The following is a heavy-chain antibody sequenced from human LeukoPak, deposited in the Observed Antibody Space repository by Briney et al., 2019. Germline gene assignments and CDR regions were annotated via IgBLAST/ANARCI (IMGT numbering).Heavy chain of an antibody. CDR1: GLTFSSYG. D-gene: IGHD2-2*01. CDR3: AKDFDQSPLVVVPAATQPLDD. CDR2: IRYDESNK. J-gene: IGHJ4*02. Sequence: GGSLRLSCVASGLTFSSYGMHWVRQAPGKGLEWVAFIRYDESNKYYADSVKGRFTISRDSPKNTLFLQMNSLRAEDTAVYFCAKDFDQSPLVVVPAATQPLDDWGQGTLVIVSS. V-gene: IGHV3-30*02.